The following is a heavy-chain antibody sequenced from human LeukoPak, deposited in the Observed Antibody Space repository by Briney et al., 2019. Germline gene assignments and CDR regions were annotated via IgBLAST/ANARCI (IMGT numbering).Heavy chain of an antibody. V-gene: IGHV3-30*18. D-gene: IGHD2-15*01. Sequence: AGGSRSSPCAPPGLTFSGNGMHWGPQAPAKGVEGGEVILYDGSNKKFAGSVKGRFPISRDNSKNTLYLQMNSLIAEDTAVYYCAKGLCSGGSCYLPIDYYYYGMDVWGQGTTVTVSS. CDR3: AKGLCSGGSCYLPIDYYYYGMDV. CDR2: ILYDGSNK. J-gene: IGHJ6*02. CDR1: GLTFSGNG.